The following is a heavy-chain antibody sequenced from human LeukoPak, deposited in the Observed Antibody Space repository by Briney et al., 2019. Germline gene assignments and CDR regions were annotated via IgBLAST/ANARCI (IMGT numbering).Heavy chain of an antibody. V-gene: IGHV1-2*02. J-gene: IGHJ5*01. CDR3: ARDSTRSGYDSGWFGY. Sequence: ASVKVSCKASGYTFTDYYIHWVRQAPGRGLEWMGWINPNSGDTNYAQKFQGRVTMTRDTSISTAYMELSRLRSDDTAVYYCARDSTRSGYDSGWFGYWGQGTLVTVSS. CDR1: GYTFTDYY. CDR2: INPNSGDT. D-gene: IGHD3-22*01.